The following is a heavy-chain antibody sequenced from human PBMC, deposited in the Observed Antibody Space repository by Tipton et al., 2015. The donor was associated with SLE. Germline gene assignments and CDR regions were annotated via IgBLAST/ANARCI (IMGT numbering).Heavy chain of an antibody. V-gene: IGHV3-30*04. CDR2: ISYDGSNK. CDR1: GFTFSDYA. CDR3: ASEGFCSGGSCLLDY. Sequence: SLRLSCVASGFTFSDYAMNWVRQAPGKGLEWVAVISYDGSNKYYADSVKGRFTISRDNSKNTLYLQMSSLRAEDTALYYCASEGFCSGGSCLLDYWGQGTLVTVSS. D-gene: IGHD2-15*01. J-gene: IGHJ4*02.